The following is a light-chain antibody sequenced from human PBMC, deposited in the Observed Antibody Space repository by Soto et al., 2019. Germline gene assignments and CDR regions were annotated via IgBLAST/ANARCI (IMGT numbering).Light chain of an antibody. V-gene: IGKV4-1*01. CDR3: QQYYSTPDT. J-gene: IGKJ2*01. Sequence: DIVMTQSPDSLAVSLGERATVNCKSSQSVLYSSNNKNYLTWYQQKPGQPPKLLIYWASTRESGVPDRFNGSGSGTDFTLTISSLQAEDVAVYYCQQYYSTPDTFGQGTKLEI. CDR2: WAS. CDR1: QSVLYSSNNKNY.